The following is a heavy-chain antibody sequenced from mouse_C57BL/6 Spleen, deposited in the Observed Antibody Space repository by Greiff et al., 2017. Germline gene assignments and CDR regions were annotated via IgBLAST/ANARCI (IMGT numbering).Heavy chain of an antibody. CDR2: LNPYNGGT. Sequence: VQLQQSGPVLVKPGASVKMSCKASGYTFTDYYMNWVKQSHGKSLEWIGVLNPYNGGTSYNQKFKGKATLTVDKSSSTAYMELNSLTSEDSAVYYCAREDNWAFDYWGQGTTLTVSS. D-gene: IGHD4-1*01. J-gene: IGHJ2*01. CDR1: GYTFTDYY. V-gene: IGHV1-19*01. CDR3: AREDNWAFDY.